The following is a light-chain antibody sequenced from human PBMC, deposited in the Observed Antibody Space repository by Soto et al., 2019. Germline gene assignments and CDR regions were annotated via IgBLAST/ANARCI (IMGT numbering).Light chain of an antibody. Sequence: QSVLTQPPSASGTPGQRITISCSGSNSNIASNTVNWYQHLPGTAPKLLIYYNNQRPSGVPDRFSGSKSGTSASLAISGLQSEDESDYYCAAWDDTLKRYVFGTGTKVTVL. V-gene: IGLV1-44*01. CDR1: NSNIASNT. CDR2: YNN. CDR3: AAWDDTLKRYV. J-gene: IGLJ1*01.